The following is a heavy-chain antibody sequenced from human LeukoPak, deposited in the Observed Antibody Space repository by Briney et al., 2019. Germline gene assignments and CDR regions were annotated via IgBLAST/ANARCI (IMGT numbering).Heavy chain of an antibody. J-gene: IGHJ5*02. D-gene: IGHD5-24*01. CDR1: GGTFSSYA. CDR3: ARSRYGYKNWFDP. CDR2: IIPIFGTA. Sequence: SVKVSCKASGGTFSSYAISWVRQAPGQGLEWMGGIIPIFGTANYAQKFQGRVTITADESTSTAYMELSSLRSEDTAVYYCARSRYGYKNWFDPWGQGTLVTVSS. V-gene: IGHV1-69*13.